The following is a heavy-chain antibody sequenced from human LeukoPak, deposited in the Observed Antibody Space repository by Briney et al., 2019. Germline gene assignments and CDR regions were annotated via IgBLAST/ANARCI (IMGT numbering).Heavy chain of an antibody. D-gene: IGHD1-1*01. CDR2: IHYSGTT. CDR3: ALNTGPDY. Sequence: SETLSLTCTASGDSIRSNSYYWVWVRQPPGKGLEWIGSIHYSGTTYYSSSLKSRVTMSVDTSKNQFSLKLSSVTAADTAVYYCALNTGPDYWGQGTLVTVSS. V-gene: IGHV4-39*01. CDR1: GDSIRSNSYY. J-gene: IGHJ4*02.